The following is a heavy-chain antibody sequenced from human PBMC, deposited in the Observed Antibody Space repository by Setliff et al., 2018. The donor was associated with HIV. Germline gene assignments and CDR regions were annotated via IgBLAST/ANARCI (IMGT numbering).Heavy chain of an antibody. CDR1: GYTFSSFA. J-gene: IGHJ4*02. CDR3: ARVGPFEFDSSGYAEF. Sequence: ASVKVSCKASGYTFSSFAMSWVRQAPGQGLEWVAWISGYNGHTNYAQRFQGRVTVTTDTSTSTAYMGLRSLRSDDTAVYFCARVGPFEFDSSGYAEFWGQGTPVTVSS. D-gene: IGHD3-22*01. V-gene: IGHV1-18*01. CDR2: ISGYNGHT.